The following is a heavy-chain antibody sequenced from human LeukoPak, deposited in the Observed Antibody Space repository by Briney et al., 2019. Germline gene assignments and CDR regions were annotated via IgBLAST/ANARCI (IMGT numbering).Heavy chain of an antibody. Sequence: GGSLRLSCAASGFTFSSYAMNWVRQAPGKGLEWVSYISSNSTIIYNADSVKGRFTISRDNAKNSLFLQMNSLRDEDTAVYYCAREPLDYWGQGTLVTVSS. CDR3: AREPLDY. J-gene: IGHJ4*02. V-gene: IGHV3-48*02. CDR2: ISSNSTII. CDR1: GFTFSSYA.